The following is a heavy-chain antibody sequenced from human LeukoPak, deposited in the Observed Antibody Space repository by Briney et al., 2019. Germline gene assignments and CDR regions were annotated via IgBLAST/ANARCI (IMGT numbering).Heavy chain of an antibody. V-gene: IGHV3-43D*03. Sequence: GGSLRLSCAASGFTFDDYAMHWVRQAPGKGLGWVSLISWDGGRTYYADSVKGRFTISRDNSKNSLYLQMNSLRAEDTALYYCAKDKFDGSGSYYFDYWGQGTLVTVSS. J-gene: IGHJ4*02. CDR2: ISWDGGRT. CDR3: AKDKFDGSGSYYFDY. D-gene: IGHD3-10*01. CDR1: GFTFDDYA.